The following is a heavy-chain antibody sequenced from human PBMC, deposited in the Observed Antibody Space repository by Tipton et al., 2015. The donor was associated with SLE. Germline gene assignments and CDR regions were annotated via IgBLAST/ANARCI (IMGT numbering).Heavy chain of an antibody. CDR3: ANEGVIAPSDAFDI. Sequence: SLRLSCAASGFTFSSYAMHWVRQAPGKGLEWVAVISYDGSNKYYADSVKGRFTISRDNSKNTLYLQMNSLRAEDTAVYYCANEGVIAPSDAFDIWGQGTMVTVS. CDR2: ISYDGSNK. D-gene: IGHD2-21*01. J-gene: IGHJ3*02. V-gene: IGHV3-30*04. CDR1: GFTFSSYA.